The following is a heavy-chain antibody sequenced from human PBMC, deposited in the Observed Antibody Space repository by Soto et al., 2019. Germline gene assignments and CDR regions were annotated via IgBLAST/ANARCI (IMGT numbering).Heavy chain of an antibody. CDR2: ISGSGGST. CDR1: GFTFSSYA. V-gene: IGHV3-23*01. CDR3: AKDMFTYYYDSSGYYSGLPFDY. D-gene: IGHD3-22*01. J-gene: IGHJ4*01. Sequence: EVQLLESGGGLVQPGGSLRLSCAASGFTFSSYAMSWVRQAPGKGLEWVSAISGSGGSTYYADSVKGRFTISRDNSKKTLYLQMNSLRAEDTAVYYCAKDMFTYYYDSSGYYSGLPFDYWGHGTLVTVSS.